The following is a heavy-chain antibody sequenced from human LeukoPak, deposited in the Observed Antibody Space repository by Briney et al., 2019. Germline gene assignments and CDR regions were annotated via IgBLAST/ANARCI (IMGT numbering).Heavy chain of an antibody. Sequence: PGGSLRLSCAASGFTFSSYSMNWVRQAPGKGLEWVSSISSSSSYIYYADSLKGRFTISRDNAKNSLYLQMSSLRAEDTAVYYCVRHRTASDYWGQGALVTVSS. D-gene: IGHD1-1*01. CDR3: VRHRTASDY. CDR2: ISSSSSYI. CDR1: GFTFSSYS. J-gene: IGHJ4*02. V-gene: IGHV3-21*01.